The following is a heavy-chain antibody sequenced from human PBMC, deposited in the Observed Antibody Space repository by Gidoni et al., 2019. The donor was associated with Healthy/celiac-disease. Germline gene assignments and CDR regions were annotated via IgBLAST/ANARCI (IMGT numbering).Heavy chain of an antibody. CDR1: GYTFTSYY. CDR3: ASISKWELGHPDAFDI. CDR2: INPSGGST. V-gene: IGHV1-46*01. J-gene: IGHJ3*02. D-gene: IGHD1-26*01. Sequence: QVQLVQSGAEVKKPGASVKVSCQASGYTFTSYYMHWVRQAPGQGLEWMGIINPSGGSTSYAQKFQGRVTMTRDTSTSTVYMELSSLRSEDTAVYYCASISKWELGHPDAFDIWGQGTMVTVSS.